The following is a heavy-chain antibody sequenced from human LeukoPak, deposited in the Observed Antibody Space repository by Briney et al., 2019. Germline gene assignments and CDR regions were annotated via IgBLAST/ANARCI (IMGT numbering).Heavy chain of an antibody. CDR3: ARITAGSPDY. J-gene: IGHJ4*02. V-gene: IGHV3-30*02. CDR2: IRYDGSNK. Sequence: GGSLKLSCAASGFTFSSYGMHWVRQAPGKGLEWVAFIRYDGSNKYYADSVKGRFTISRDNAKNSLYLQMNSLRAEDTAVYYCARITAGSPDYWGQGTLVTVSS. CDR1: GFTFSSYG. D-gene: IGHD1-26*01.